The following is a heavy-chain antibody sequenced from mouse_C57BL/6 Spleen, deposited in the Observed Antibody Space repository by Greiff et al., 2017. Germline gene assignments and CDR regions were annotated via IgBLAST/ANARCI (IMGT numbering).Heavy chain of an antibody. V-gene: IGHV10-1*01. D-gene: IGHD2-4*01. CDR1: GFSFNNYA. Sequence: EVKVVESGGGLVQPKGSLKLSCAASGFSFNNYAMNWVRQAPGTGFEWVARIRSKSNNYATYYADSVKDRFTIFREDSESMLYLQMNNLKTEDRAMYFCVRQKDYDGPRVLDYRSKGTTLTGSS. CDR3: VRQKDYDGPRVLDY. CDR2: IRSKSNNYAT. J-gene: IGHJ2*01.